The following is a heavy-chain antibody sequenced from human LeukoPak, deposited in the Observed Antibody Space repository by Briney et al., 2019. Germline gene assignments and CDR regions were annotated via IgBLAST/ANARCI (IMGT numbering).Heavy chain of an antibody. CDR2: IWYDGSNK. CDR3: ARGHRRDGYTPMDY. Sequence: GGSLRLSCAASGFTFSSYGMHWVRQAPGKGLEWVAVIWYDGSNKYYAYSVKGRFTISRDNSKNTLYLQMNSLRAEDTAVYYCARGHRRDGYTPMDYWGQGTLVTVSS. CDR1: GFTFSSYG. V-gene: IGHV3-33*01. J-gene: IGHJ4*02. D-gene: IGHD5-12*01.